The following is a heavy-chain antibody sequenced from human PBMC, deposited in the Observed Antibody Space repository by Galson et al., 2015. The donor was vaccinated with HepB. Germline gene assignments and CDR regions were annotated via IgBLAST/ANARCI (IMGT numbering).Heavy chain of an antibody. Sequence: SLRLSCAASGFTVSSYNMHWVRQAPGKGLEWVSYISSGSNIYYADSVRGRFTISRDNAKNLLFMQMNSLRVDDTAVYYCASGGLTVKGLGESFLNWFDHWGPGILVTVSA. J-gene: IGHJ5*02. CDR3: ASGGLTVKGLGESFLNWFDH. D-gene: IGHD3-10*01. V-gene: IGHV3-21*01. CDR2: ISSGSNI. CDR1: GFTVSSYN.